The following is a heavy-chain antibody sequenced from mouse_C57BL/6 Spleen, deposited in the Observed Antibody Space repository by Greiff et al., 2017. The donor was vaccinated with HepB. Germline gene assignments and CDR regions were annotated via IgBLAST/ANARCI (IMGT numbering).Heavy chain of an antibody. CDR3: AMAYSNYVDY. Sequence: QVQLKESGPELVKPGASVKISCKASGYAFSSSWMNWVKQRPGKGLEWIGRIYPGDGDTNYNGKFKGKATLTADKSSSTAYMQLSSLTSEDSAVYFCAMAYSNYVDYWGQGTTLTVPS. J-gene: IGHJ2*01. D-gene: IGHD2-5*01. CDR2: IYPGDGDT. CDR1: GYAFSSSW. V-gene: IGHV1-82*01.